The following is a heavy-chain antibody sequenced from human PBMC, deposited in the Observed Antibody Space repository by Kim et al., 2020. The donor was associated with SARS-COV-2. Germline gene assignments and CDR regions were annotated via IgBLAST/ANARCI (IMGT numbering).Heavy chain of an antibody. CDR1: GGSISSYY. J-gene: IGHJ4*01. V-gene: IGHV4-59*13. Sequence: SETLSLTCTVSGGSISSYYWSWIRQPPGKGLEWIGYIYYSGSKKYNPSPKSRLTISVDTSKNQFSLKLSSLTAADRAVFYFATGGRSYSFDKCGTGTL. CDR2: IYYSGSK. CDR3: ATGGRSYSFDK. D-gene: IGHD1-26*01.